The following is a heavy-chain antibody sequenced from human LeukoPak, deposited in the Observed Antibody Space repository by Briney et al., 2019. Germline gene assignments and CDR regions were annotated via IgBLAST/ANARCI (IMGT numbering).Heavy chain of an antibody. J-gene: IGHJ2*01. CDR3: ARGPYYDSSGYPDFDL. Sequence: ASVKVSCKASGYTFTSYAMHWVRQAPGQRLEWMGWINAGNGNTNYAQKLQGRVTMTTDTSTSTAYMELRSLRSDDTAVYYCARGPYYDSSGYPDFDLWGRGTLVTVSS. CDR1: GYTFTSYA. V-gene: IGHV1-3*01. CDR2: INAGNGNT. D-gene: IGHD3-22*01.